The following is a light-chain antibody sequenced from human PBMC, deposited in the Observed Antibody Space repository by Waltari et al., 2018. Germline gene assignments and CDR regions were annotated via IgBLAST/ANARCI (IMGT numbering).Light chain of an antibody. CDR2: EVS. V-gene: IGLV2-14*01. J-gene: IGLJ3*02. Sequence: QSALTQPASVSGSPGQSIPLSCTGTSRDVGGYNYVPWYQQNPGKAPKLMIYEVSNRPSGVSNRFSGSKSGNTASLTISGLQAEDEADYYCSSYTSSSTRVFGGGTKLTVL. CDR3: SSYTSSSTRV. CDR1: SRDVGGYNY.